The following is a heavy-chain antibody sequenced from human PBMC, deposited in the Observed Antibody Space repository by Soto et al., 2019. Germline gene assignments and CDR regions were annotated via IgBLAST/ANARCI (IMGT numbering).Heavy chain of an antibody. D-gene: IGHD3-9*01. J-gene: IGHJ4*02. CDR3: ARVGVQYYDILTGYYSDY. Sequence: QVQLQESGPGLVKPSQTLSLTCTVSGGSISSGGYYWSWIRQHPGKGLEWIGYIYYSGSTYYNPSLKSRVTISVDTSKNQFSLELSSVTAADTAVYYCARVGVQYYDILTGYYSDYWGQGTLVTVSS. V-gene: IGHV4-31*03. CDR2: IYYSGST. CDR1: GGSISSGGYY.